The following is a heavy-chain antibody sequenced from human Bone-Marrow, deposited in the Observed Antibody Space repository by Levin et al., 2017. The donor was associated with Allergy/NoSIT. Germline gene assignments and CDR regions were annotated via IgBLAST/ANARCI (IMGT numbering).Heavy chain of an antibody. D-gene: IGHD3-10*01. Sequence: ASVKVSCKASGGTFSSYAISWVRQAPGQGLEWMGGIIPIFGTANYAQKFQGRVTITADESTSTAYMELSSLRSEDTAVYYCARLDYYGSGPPFGYWGQGTLVTVSS. CDR1: GGTFSSYA. CDR3: ARLDYYGSGPPFGY. J-gene: IGHJ4*02. V-gene: IGHV1-69*13. CDR2: IIPIFGTA.